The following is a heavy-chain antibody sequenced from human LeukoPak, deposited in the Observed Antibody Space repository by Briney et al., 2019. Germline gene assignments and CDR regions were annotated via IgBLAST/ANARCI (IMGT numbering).Heavy chain of an antibody. V-gene: IGHV3-23*01. CDR1: GFTFNSYA. CDR2: ISGSGGST. CDR3: ARGGYYDSSGYYYVGYFHH. D-gene: IGHD3-22*01. J-gene: IGHJ1*01. Sequence: PGGSLRLSCAASGFTFNSYAMSWVRQAPGKGLEWVSAISGSGGSTSSADSVRGRFTISRATAKNSLYVQMNSLRAEDTAVYYCARGGYYDSSGYYYVGYFHHWGQGTLVTASS.